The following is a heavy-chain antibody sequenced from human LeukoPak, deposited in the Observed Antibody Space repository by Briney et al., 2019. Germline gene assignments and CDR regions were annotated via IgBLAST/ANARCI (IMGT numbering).Heavy chain of an antibody. Sequence: GVSLKIYCQGSGYGFTTYWIGWVRPTPGKGLEWMGIIYPGDSDTRYNPSFQGQVTISADKSINTAYLQWSSLEASDNAMYYCARFRQLIRSYFDYWGQGTLVAVSS. CDR2: IYPGDSDT. CDR1: GYGFTTYW. CDR3: ARFRQLIRSYFDY. J-gene: IGHJ4*02. D-gene: IGHD2-8*01. V-gene: IGHV5-51*01.